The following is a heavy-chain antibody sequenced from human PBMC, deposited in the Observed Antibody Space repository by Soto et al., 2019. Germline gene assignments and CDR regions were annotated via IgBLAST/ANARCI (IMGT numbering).Heavy chain of an antibody. Sequence: SETLSLTCTVSGGSISSYYWSWIRQPPGKGLEWIGHIYYSGSTNYNPSLKSRVTISVDTSKNQFSLKLSSVTAADTAVYYCARRWGTSFDFWGQGTLVTVSS. J-gene: IGHJ4*02. CDR2: IYYSGST. CDR3: ARRWGTSFDF. CDR1: GGSISSYY. D-gene: IGHD7-27*01. V-gene: IGHV4-59*01.